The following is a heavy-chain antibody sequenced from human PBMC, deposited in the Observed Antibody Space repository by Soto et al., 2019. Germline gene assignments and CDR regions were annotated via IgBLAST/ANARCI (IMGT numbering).Heavy chain of an antibody. Sequence: QTGGSLRLSCAASGFTFSSYAMSWVRQAPGKGLEWVSAISGSGGSTYYADSVKGRFTISRDNSKNTLYLQMNSLRAEDTAVYYCAKDSDYDILTGYLDYWGQGTLVTVSS. D-gene: IGHD3-9*01. J-gene: IGHJ4*02. CDR1: GFTFSSYA. V-gene: IGHV3-23*01. CDR3: AKDSDYDILTGYLDY. CDR2: ISGSGGST.